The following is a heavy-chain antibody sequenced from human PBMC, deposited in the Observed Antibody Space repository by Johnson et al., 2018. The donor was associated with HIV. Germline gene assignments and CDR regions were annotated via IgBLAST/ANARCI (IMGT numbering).Heavy chain of an antibody. CDR2: ISYDGSNQ. CDR1: GFTFSSYA. Sequence: QVQLVESGGGVVQPGRSLRLSCAASGFTFSSYAMHWVRQAPGKGLEWVAVISYDGSNQYYADSVKGRFTISRDNSKNTLFLQMNSLKTEDTAVYYCATDHPTAPLFIMNAFEIWGQGTMVTVSS. J-gene: IGHJ3*02. V-gene: IGHV3-30*04. D-gene: IGHD3-16*01. CDR3: ATDHPTAPLFIMNAFEI.